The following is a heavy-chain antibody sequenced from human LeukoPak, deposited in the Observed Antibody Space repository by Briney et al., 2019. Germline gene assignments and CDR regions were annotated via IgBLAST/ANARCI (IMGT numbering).Heavy chain of an antibody. J-gene: IGHJ5*02. CDR2: INHSGST. D-gene: IGHD3-10*01. V-gene: IGHV4-34*01. Sequence: SETLSLTCAVCGGSFSGYYWSWIRQPPGKGLEWIGEINHSGSTNYNPSLKSRVTISVDTSKNQFSLKLSSVTAADTAVYYCARSMHYYGSGSYAWFDPWGQGTLVTVSS. CDR3: ARSMHYYGSGSYAWFDP. CDR1: GGSFSGYY.